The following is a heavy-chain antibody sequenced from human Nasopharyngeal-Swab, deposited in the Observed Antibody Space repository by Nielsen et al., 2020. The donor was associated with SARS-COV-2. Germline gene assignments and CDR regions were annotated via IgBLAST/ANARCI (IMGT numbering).Heavy chain of an antibody. CDR1: GLSVSSNY. J-gene: IGHJ4*02. CDR3: ARVLDGYNGFDY. CDR2: IYPGGST. Sequence: GGSLRLSCAASGLSVSSNYMSWVRQAPGKGLEWVSIIYPGGSTYYADSVKGRFTISRDSSRNTLYLQMNSLTAEDTAVYYCARVLDGYNGFDYRGQGTLVTVSS. D-gene: IGHD5-24*01. V-gene: IGHV3-53*01.